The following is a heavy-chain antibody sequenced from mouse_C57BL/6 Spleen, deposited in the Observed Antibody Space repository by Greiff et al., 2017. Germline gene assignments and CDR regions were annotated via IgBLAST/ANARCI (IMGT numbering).Heavy chain of an antibody. Sequence: VQRVESGAELVRPGASVTLSCKASGYTFTDYEMHWVKQTPVHGLEWIGAIDPETGGTAYNQKFKGKAILTADKSSSTAYMELRSLTSEDSAVYYSTLTTVVAYYFDYWGQGTPLTVSS. CDR1: GYTFTDYE. D-gene: IGHD1-1*01. V-gene: IGHV1-15*01. CDR2: IDPETGGT. J-gene: IGHJ2*01. CDR3: TLTTVVAYYFDY.